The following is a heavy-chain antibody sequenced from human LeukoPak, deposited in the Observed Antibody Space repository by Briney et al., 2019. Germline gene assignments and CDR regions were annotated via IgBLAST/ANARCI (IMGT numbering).Heavy chain of an antibody. CDR2: VNRDGSET. D-gene: IGHD2/OR15-2a*01. CDR3: ARSNGMDV. V-gene: IGHV3-7*03. Sequence: GSLRLSCAASGFALSSHWMTWVRQVPGRGPEWVANVNRDGSETYYLDSVKGRFTISKDNAKNSLYLQMNSLRAEDTALYHCARSNGMDVWGQGTTVIVSS. CDR1: GFALSSHW. J-gene: IGHJ6*02.